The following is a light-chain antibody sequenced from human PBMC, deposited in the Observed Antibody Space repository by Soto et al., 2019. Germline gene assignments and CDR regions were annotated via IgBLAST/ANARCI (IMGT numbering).Light chain of an antibody. CDR1: QDTAGY. CDR3: QQPNTFPIT. CDR2: GAS. Sequence: IQLTQSPSFLSAPVGDRVTITCRASQDTAGYLAWYQQKPGRAPKLLIHGASPLQSGVPARFSGSGSGTDFTLTINNLQPEDFATYYCQQPNTFPITFGQGTRLEIK. J-gene: IGKJ5*01. V-gene: IGKV1-9*01.